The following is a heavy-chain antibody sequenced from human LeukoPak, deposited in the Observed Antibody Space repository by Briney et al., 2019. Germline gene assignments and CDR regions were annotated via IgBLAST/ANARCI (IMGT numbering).Heavy chain of an antibody. CDR3: ARDGSGSYRNPDY. V-gene: IGHV3-21*01. D-gene: IGHD1-26*01. Sequence: TRGSLRLSCPASGFTFSSYSMNWVRQAPGKGLEWVSSISSSSSYIYYADSVKGRFTISRDNAKNSLYLQMNSLRAEDTAVYYCARDGSGSYRNPDYWGQGTLVTVSS. CDR1: GFTFSSYS. CDR2: ISSSSSYI. J-gene: IGHJ4*02.